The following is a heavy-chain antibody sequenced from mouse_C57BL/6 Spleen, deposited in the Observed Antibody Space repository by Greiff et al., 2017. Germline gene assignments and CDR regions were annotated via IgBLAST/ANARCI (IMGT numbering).Heavy chain of an antibody. D-gene: IGHD1-1*01. CDR1: GYTFTEYT. Sequence: VKLMEPGAELVKPGASVKLSCKASGYTFTEYTIHWVKQRSGQGLEWIGWFYPGSGSIKYNEKFKDKATLTADKTSSTAYMELSRLTSEDSAVYFCGGSEDYDGSSWDVGGWGTGTTVTVSS. V-gene: IGHV1-62-2*01. J-gene: IGHJ1*03. CDR3: GGSEDYDGSSWDVGG. CDR2: FYPGSGSI.